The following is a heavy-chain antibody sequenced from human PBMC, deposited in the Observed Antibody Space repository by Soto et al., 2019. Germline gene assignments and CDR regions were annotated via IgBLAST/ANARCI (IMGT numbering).Heavy chain of an antibody. CDR2: IYSGGST. CDR1: GFTVSSNY. CDR3: ARDLIPTGMDV. V-gene: IGHV3-66*01. Sequence: EVQLVESGGGLVQPGGSLRLSCAASGFTVSSNYMSWVRQAPGKGLEWVSVIYSGGSTYYADSVKGRFTISRDNSKNPRYLQMNSLRAEETAVYYCARDLIPTGMDVWGQGTTVTVSS. J-gene: IGHJ6*02.